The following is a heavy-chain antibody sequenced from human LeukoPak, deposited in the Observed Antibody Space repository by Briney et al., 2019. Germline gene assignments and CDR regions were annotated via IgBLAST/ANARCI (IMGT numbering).Heavy chain of an antibody. Sequence: GGSLILSCAASGFTFSSYWMNWVRQAPGKGLVWVSRIASDGSSTTYADSVKGRFSISRDNAKNTLYLQMNSLRVEDTAVYYCARGRPHGNDYWGQGTLVTVSS. CDR1: GFTFSSYW. D-gene: IGHD4-23*01. V-gene: IGHV3-74*01. CDR3: ARGRPHGNDY. CDR2: IASDGSST. J-gene: IGHJ4*02.